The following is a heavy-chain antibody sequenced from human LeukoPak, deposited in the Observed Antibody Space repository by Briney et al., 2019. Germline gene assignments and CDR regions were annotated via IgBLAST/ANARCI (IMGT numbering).Heavy chain of an antibody. Sequence: GGSLRLSCAASGLTFRRYWMHWVRQVPGKGLMWVSRINSDGSITTYADSVKGRFTISRDNAKNSLFLHMNSLRPEDTALYYCATTNDIGNYYFDFWGQGSLVTVSS. D-gene: IGHD4-23*01. CDR2: INSDGSIT. CDR1: GLTFRRYW. V-gene: IGHV3-74*01. CDR3: ATTNDIGNYYFDF. J-gene: IGHJ4*02.